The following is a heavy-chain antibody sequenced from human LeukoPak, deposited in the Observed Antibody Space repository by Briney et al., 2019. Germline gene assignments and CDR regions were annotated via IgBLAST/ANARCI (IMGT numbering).Heavy chain of an antibody. CDR3: AIDAWELPWDAFDI. V-gene: IGHV3-48*02. D-gene: IGHD1-26*01. Sequence: PGGSLRLSCAASGFTFSYYSMNWVRQAPGKGLEWISYSNTDGTISYADSVKGRFTISRDNAKNSLPLQMNSLRDEDTAIYYCAIDAWELPWDAFDIWGQGTLVTVSS. J-gene: IGHJ3*02. CDR2: SNTDGTI. CDR1: GFTFSYYS.